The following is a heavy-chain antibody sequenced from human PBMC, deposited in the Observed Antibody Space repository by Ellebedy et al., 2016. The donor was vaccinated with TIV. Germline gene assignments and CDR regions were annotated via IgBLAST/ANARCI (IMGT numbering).Heavy chain of an antibody. Sequence: MPSETLSLTCSVSGGSVSSHYWSWIRQPPGKGLEWIAYIFYRGSTNYNPSLKSRVTVSVETSKNQFSLTLDSVTAAETAVYYCARHFRYTYGHLIDWGPGILVTVAS. D-gene: IGHD5-18*01. CDR1: GGSVSSHY. V-gene: IGHV4-59*08. J-gene: IGHJ4*02. CDR2: IFYRGST. CDR3: ARHFRYTYGHLID.